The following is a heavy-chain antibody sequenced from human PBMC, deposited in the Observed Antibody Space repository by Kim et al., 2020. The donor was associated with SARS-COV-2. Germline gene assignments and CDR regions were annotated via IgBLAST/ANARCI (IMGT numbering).Heavy chain of an antibody. CDR3: ARDRSVSYGPYYYGMDV. CDR2: FSSRGSTI. D-gene: IGHD5-18*01. CDR1: GFTFSSYA. V-gene: IGHV3-48*03. Sequence: GGSLRLSCAASGFTFSSYAMNWVRQAPGKGLECVSYFSSRGSTIYYADSVKGRFTISRDNAKNSLYLQMNSLRAEDTAVYYCARDRSVSYGPYYYGMDVWGQGTTVTVSS. J-gene: IGHJ6*02.